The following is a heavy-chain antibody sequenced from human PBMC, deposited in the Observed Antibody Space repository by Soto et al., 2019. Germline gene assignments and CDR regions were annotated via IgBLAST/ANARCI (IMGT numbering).Heavy chain of an antibody. CDR2: IYYSGST. D-gene: IGHD3-16*01. Sequence: SETLSLTCTVSGGSISSYYWSWIRQPPGKGLEWIGYIYYSGSTNYNPSLKSRVTISVDTSKNQFSLKLSSVTAADTAVYYCSRGPRGTYLSGMDVWGQRTTVTVSS. CDR3: SRGPRGTYLSGMDV. J-gene: IGHJ6*02. CDR1: GGSISSYY. V-gene: IGHV4-59*01.